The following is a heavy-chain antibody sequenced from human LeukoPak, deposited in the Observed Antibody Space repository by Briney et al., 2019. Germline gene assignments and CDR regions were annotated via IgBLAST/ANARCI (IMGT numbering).Heavy chain of an antibody. CDR3: ARGPPPYCSGGSCYPFDP. V-gene: IGHV1-8*01. CDR2: MNPNSGNT. D-gene: IGHD2-15*01. CDR1: GYTFTSYD. J-gene: IGHJ5*02. Sequence: ASVKVSCKASGYTFTSYDINWVRQATGQGLEWMGWMNPNSGNTGYAQKFQGRVTMTRNTSISTAYMELSSLRSEDTAVYYCARGPPPYCSGGSCYPFDPWGQGTLVTVSS.